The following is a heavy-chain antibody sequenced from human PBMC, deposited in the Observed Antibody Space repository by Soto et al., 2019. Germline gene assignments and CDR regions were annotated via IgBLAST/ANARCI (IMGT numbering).Heavy chain of an antibody. V-gene: IGHV1-2*02. CDR1: GYTFTGYY. Sequence: ASVKVSCKASGYTFTGYYMHWVRQAPGQGLEWMGWINPNSGGTNYAQKFQGRVTMTRDTSISTAYMELSRLRSDDTAVYYCARDLTMVRGVQYYFDYWVQGTLVTVSS. CDR3: ARDLTMVRGVQYYFDY. J-gene: IGHJ4*02. CDR2: INPNSGGT. D-gene: IGHD3-10*01.